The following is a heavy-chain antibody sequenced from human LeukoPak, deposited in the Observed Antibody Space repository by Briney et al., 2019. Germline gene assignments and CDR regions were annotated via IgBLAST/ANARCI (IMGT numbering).Heavy chain of an antibody. D-gene: IGHD1-26*01. V-gene: IGHV3-64D*06. CDR1: GLTFSSYG. Sequence: PGGSLRLSCSASGLTFSSYGMHWVRQAPGKGLEHVSAISSSGGSTYYADSVQGRFTISRDNSKNTPYLQMSSLRGEDTAVYYCVKERCGSCNFDYWGQGTLVTVSS. CDR3: VKERCGSCNFDY. CDR2: ISSSGGST. J-gene: IGHJ4*02.